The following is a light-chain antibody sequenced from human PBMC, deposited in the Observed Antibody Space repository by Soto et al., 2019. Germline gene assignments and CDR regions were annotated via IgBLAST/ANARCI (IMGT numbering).Light chain of an antibody. CDR1: SGHSSYA. J-gene: IGLJ2*01. V-gene: IGLV4-69*01. Sequence: QPVLTQSPSASASLGASVKLTCTLSSGHSSYAIAWHQQQPEKGPRYWMKLNSDGSHSQGDGIPDRFSGSSSGAERYLTISSLQSEDEADYYCQTWGTGIQVFGGGTKLTVL. CDR2: LNSDGSH. CDR3: QTWGTGIQV.